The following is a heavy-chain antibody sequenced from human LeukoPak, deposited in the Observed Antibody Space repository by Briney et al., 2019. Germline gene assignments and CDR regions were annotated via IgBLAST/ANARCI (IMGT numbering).Heavy chain of an antibody. V-gene: IGHV3-30-3*01. J-gene: IGHJ4*02. D-gene: IGHD3-22*01. CDR1: GFTFSSYA. Sequence: GGSLRLSCAAPGFTFSSYAMHWGRQAPGKGLGWVAVISYDGSNKYYADSVKGRFTISRDNSKNTLYLQMNSLRAEDTAVYYCALPGYDSSGYYYLDYWGQGTLVTVSS. CDR3: ALPGYDSSGYYYLDY. CDR2: ISYDGSNK.